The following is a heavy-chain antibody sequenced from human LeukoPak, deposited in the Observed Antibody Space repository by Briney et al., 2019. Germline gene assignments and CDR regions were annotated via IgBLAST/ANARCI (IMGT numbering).Heavy chain of an antibody. J-gene: IGHJ4*02. CDR3: AKEKNYYFYY. CDR1: GFTFSSYS. CDR2: ISYDGSNK. Sequence: GGSLRLSCAASGFTFSSYSMHWVRQAPGKGLEWVAVISYDGSNKYYADSVKGRFTISRDNSKNTLYLQMNSLRAEDTAVYYCAKEKNYYFYYWGQGTLVTVSS. V-gene: IGHV3-30*18. D-gene: IGHD2/OR15-2a*01.